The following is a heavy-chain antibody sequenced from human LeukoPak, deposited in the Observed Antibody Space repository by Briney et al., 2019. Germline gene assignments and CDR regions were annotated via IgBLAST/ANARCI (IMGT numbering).Heavy chain of an antibody. CDR2: IYYSGST. D-gene: IGHD3-10*01. Sequence: SETLSLTCTVSGGSISSSSYYWGWIRQPPGKGLEWIGSIYYSGSTYYNPSLKSRVTISVDTSKNQFSLKLSSVTAADTAVYYCARDTLWFGEPKDVWGKGTTVTVSS. CDR3: ARDTLWFGEPKDV. V-gene: IGHV4-39*07. J-gene: IGHJ6*04. CDR1: GGSISSSSYY.